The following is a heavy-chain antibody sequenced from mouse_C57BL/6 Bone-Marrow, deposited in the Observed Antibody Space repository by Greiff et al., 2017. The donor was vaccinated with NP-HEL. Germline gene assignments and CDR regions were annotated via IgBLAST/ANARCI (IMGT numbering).Heavy chain of an antibody. J-gene: IGHJ1*03. D-gene: IGHD1-1*01. V-gene: IGHV1-47*01. CDR2: FHPYNDDT. Sequence: QVQLQQSGAELVKPGASVKMSCKASGYTFTTYPIEWMKQNHGKSLEWIGNFHPYNDDTKYNEKFKGKATLTVEKSSSTVYLELSRLTSDDSAVYYCARSPYYGSSYWYFDVWGTGTTVTVSS. CDR3: ARSPYYGSSYWYFDV. CDR1: GYTFTTYP.